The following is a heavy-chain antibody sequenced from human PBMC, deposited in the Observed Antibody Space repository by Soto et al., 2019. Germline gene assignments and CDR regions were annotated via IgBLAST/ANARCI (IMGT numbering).Heavy chain of an antibody. D-gene: IGHD3-3*01. Sequence: PGGSLRLSCAASGFTFSSYAMSWVRQAPGKGLEWVSVISGSGDATYYAASVKGRFTLSRDNSKNTLYLQMNSLTVADTAVYYCAKKVTIYAVDPADYWGQGTQVTVSS. CDR2: ISGSGDAT. J-gene: IGHJ4*02. CDR3: AKKVTIYAVDPADY. V-gene: IGHV3-23*01. CDR1: GFTFSSYA.